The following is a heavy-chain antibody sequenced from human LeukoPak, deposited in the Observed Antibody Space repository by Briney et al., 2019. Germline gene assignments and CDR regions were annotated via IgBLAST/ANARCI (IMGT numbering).Heavy chain of an antibody. D-gene: IGHD3-16*02. Sequence: GGSLRLSCAASGFTFSSYGMHWVRQAPGKGLEWVAVISYDGSNKYYADSVKGRFTISRDNSKNTLYLQMNSLRAEDTAVYYCAKGLLHLGELSLVPWFDPWGQGTLVTVS. V-gene: IGHV3-30*18. CDR1: GFTFSSYG. CDR3: AKGLLHLGELSLVPWFDP. J-gene: IGHJ5*02. CDR2: ISYDGSNK.